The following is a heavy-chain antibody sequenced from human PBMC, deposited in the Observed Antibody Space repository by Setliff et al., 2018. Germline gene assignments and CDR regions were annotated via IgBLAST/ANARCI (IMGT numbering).Heavy chain of an antibody. D-gene: IGHD3-22*01. V-gene: IGHV4-59*11. J-gene: IGHJ2*01. CDR2: IYYSGST. CDR1: GGSISSHY. Sequence: SETLSLTCTVSGGSISSHYWSWIRQPPGQGLEWIGSIYYSGSTNYNPSLKSRVTISVDTSKNQVSLKLSSVTAADTAVYYCARSVSSSGYYPHWYFDLWGRGTLVTVSS. CDR3: ARSVSSSGYYPHWYFDL.